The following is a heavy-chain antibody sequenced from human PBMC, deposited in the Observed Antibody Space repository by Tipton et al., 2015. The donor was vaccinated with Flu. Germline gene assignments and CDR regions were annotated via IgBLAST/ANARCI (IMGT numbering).Heavy chain of an antibody. V-gene: IGHV4-39*01. CDR3: ASLGGVFGVVLPTDY. Sequence: TLSLTCTVSGGSISSSSYYWGWIRQPPGKGLEWIGSIYYSGSTYYNPSLKSRVTISVDTSKNQFSLKLSSVTAAGTAVYYCASLGGVFGVVLPTDYWGQGTLVTVSS. CDR1: GGSISSSSYY. CDR2: IYYSGST. D-gene: IGHD3-3*01. J-gene: IGHJ4*02.